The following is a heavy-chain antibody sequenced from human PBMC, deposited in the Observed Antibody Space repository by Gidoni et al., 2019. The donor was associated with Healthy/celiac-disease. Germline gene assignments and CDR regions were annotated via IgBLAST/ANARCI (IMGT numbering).Heavy chain of an antibody. J-gene: IGHJ4*02. V-gene: IGHV4-34*01. CDR3: ARGRTGSSSWYDY. D-gene: IGHD6-13*01. Sequence: QVQLQQWGAGLVKPSETLSLTCAVYGGSFGGYYWSWIRQPPGKGLEWIGEINHSGSTNYNPSLKSRVTISVDTSKNQFSLKLSSVTAADTAVYYCARGRTGSSSWYDYWGQGTLVTVSS. CDR2: INHSGST. CDR1: GGSFGGYY.